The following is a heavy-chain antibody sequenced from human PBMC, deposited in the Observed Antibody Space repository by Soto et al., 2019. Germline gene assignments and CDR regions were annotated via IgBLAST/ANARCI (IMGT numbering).Heavy chain of an antibody. CDR2: ISPNNGGT. D-gene: IGHD6-13*01. CDR1: GYTFTEYY. CDR3: ARGTSTWSSYGMDV. Sequence: ASVKSSCKASGYTFTEYYMHWVRQAPGQGLEWMAWISPNNGGTNYAQKFQGRVTLTGDTSINTAYMELSRLRSDDTAVYYYARGTSTWSSYGMDVWGQGTTVTVSS. J-gene: IGHJ6*02. V-gene: IGHV1-2*02.